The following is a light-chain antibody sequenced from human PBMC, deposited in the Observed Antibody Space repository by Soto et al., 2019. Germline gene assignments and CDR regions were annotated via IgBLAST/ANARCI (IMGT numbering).Light chain of an antibody. CDR2: LEGSGSY. CDR3: EAWDINSRV. CDR1: SGHSSNI. J-gene: IGLJ3*02. Sequence: QSVLTQSSSASASLGSSVKLTCTLSSGHSSNIIAWHQQQPGKAPRYLMKLEGSGSYNKGSGVPDRFSGSSSGADRYLTISNLQFEDEADYYCEAWDINSRVFGGGTKLTVL. V-gene: IGLV4-60*02.